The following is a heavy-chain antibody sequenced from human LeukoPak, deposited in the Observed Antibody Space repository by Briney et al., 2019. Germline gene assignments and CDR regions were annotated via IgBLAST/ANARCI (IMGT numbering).Heavy chain of an antibody. D-gene: IGHD6-6*01. CDR1: GFTFSSYA. V-gene: IGHV3-23*01. CDR2: ISGSGGST. CDR3: AKGRIAARLTFDY. J-gene: IGHJ4*02. Sequence: GGSLRLCCSASGFTFSSYAMSWVRQAPGKGLEWVSAISGSGGSTYYADSVKGRFTISRDNSKNTLYLQMNSLRAEDTAVYYCAKGRIAARLTFDYWGQGTLVTVSS.